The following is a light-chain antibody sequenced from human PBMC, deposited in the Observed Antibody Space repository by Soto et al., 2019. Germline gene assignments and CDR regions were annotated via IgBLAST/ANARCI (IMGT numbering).Light chain of an antibody. J-gene: IGKJ1*01. CDR3: QQYAFSPWT. CDR2: GAS. Sequence: ETVLTQSPGTLSLSPGERATLSCRVSRTVDSSYLAWYQQRPGQAPRLLLYGASNRAAGIPDRFSGSGSGTDFTLTINRLQPEDFAVYYCQQYAFSPWTFGQGTKVEV. V-gene: IGKV3-20*01. CDR1: RTVDSSY.